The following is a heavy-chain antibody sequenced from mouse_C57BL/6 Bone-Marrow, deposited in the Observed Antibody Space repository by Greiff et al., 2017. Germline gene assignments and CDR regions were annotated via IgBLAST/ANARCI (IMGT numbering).Heavy chain of an antibody. V-gene: IGHV1-76*01. CDR3: AREAQFITTVVDY. CDR1: GYTFTDYY. CDR2: IYPGSGNT. D-gene: IGHD1-1*01. J-gene: IGHJ2*01. Sequence: QVQLKESGAELVRPGASVKLSCKASGYTFTDYYINWVKQRPGQGLEWIARIYPGSGNTYYNEKFKGKATLTAEKSSSTAYMQLSSLTSEDSAVYFCAREAQFITTVVDYWGQGTTLTVSS.